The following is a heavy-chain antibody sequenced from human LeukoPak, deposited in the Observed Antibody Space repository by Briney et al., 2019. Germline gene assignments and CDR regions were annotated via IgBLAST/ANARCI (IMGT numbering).Heavy chain of an antibody. CDR3: AREDPQTTVPEGMDV. J-gene: IGHJ6*02. Sequence: SETLSLTCTVSGGSISYYYWSWIRQSPGKGREWIGYIYYIGTTNYNPSLNSRVTISVDTSKNQFSLRLRSVTAADTAVYFCAREDPQTTVPEGMDVWGQGTTVTVSS. D-gene: IGHD4-17*01. CDR2: IYYIGTT. CDR1: GGSISYYY. V-gene: IGHV4-59*01.